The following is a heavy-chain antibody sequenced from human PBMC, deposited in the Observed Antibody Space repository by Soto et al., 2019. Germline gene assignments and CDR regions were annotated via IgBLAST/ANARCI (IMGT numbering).Heavy chain of an antibody. CDR1: GFTFSSYA. CDR2: ISGSGGST. CDR3: AKVVSGYSYGFYHYYYGMDV. J-gene: IGHJ6*02. V-gene: IGHV3-23*01. D-gene: IGHD5-18*01. Sequence: TGGSLRLSCAASGFTFSSYAMSWVRQAPGKGLEWVSAISGSGGSTYYADSVKGRFTISRDNSKNTLYLQMNSLRAEDTAVYYCAKVVSGYSYGFYHYYYGMDVWGQGTTVTVSS.